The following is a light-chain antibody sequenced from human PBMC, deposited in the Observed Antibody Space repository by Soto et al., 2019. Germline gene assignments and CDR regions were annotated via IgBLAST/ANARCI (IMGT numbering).Light chain of an antibody. Sequence: QSALTQPAFVSGSPGQSITISCTGTSSDVGGYNYVSWYQQHPGKAPKLMIYDVSNRPSGVSNRFSGSKSGNTASLTISGLQAEDEADYYCSSYTSSSTYEVFGGGTKLTVL. CDR3: SSYTSSSTYEV. CDR1: SSDVGGYNY. J-gene: IGLJ2*01. V-gene: IGLV2-14*01. CDR2: DVS.